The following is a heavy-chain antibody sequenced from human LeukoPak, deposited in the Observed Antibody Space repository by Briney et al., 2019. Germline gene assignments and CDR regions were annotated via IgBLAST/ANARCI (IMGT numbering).Heavy chain of an antibody. CDR3: ARLTDYDILTGTIYYFDY. CDR1: GGSISSYY. Sequence: SETLSLTCTVSGGSISSYYWSWIRQPPGKGLEWIGYIYYSGSTNYNPSLKSRVTISVDTSKNQFSLKLSSVTAADTAVYYCARLTDYDILTGTIYYFDYWGQGTLVTVSS. CDR2: IYYSGST. V-gene: IGHV4-59*08. J-gene: IGHJ4*02. D-gene: IGHD3-9*01.